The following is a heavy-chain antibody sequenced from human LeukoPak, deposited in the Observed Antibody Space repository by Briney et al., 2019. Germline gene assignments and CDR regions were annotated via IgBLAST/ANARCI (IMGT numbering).Heavy chain of an antibody. D-gene: IGHD3-10*01. V-gene: IGHV1-18*01. CDR3: ARAPDYYGNYYFDY. Sequence: GASVKVSCKASGGTFSSYAISWVRQAPGQGLEWMGWISAYNGNTNYAQKLQGRVTMTTDTSTSTAYMELRSLRSDDTAVYYCARAPDYYGNYYFDYWGQGTLVTVSS. CDR2: ISAYNGNT. CDR1: GGTFSSYA. J-gene: IGHJ4*02.